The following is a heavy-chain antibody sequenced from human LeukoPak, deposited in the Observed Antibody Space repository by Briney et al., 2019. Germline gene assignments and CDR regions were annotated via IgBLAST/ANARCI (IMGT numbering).Heavy chain of an antibody. J-gene: IGHJ4*02. V-gene: IGHV3-23*01. D-gene: IGHD6-19*01. CDR3: AKSDSSGWYSSDY. CDR2: ISGSGGST. Sequence: PGGPLRLSCAASGFTFSSYAMSWVRQAPGKGLEWVSAISGSGGSTYYADSVKGRFTISRDNSKNTLYLQMDSLRAEDTAVYYCAKSDSSGWYSSDYWGPGTLVTVSS. CDR1: GFTFSSYA.